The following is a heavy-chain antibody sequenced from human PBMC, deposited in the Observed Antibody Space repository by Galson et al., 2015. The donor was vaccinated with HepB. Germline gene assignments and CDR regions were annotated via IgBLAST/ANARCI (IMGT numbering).Heavy chain of an antibody. CDR2: IIPILGIA. Sequence: SVKVSCKASGGTFSSYAISWVRQAPGQGLEWMGRIIPILGIANYAQKFQGRVTITADKSTSTAYMELSSLRSEDTAVYYCARARNYDILTGYYASDYWGQGTLVTVPS. J-gene: IGHJ4*02. V-gene: IGHV1-69*04. CDR3: ARARNYDILTGYYASDY. CDR1: GGTFSSYA. D-gene: IGHD3-9*01.